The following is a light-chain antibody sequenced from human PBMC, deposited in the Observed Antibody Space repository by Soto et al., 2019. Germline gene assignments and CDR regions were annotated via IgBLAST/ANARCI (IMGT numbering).Light chain of an antibody. Sequence: EIVLTQSPATLSLSPGERATLSCRASQSVSSIYLAWYQQKPGQAPRLLIYGASSRATGIPDRFSGSGSGTDFTLNISRLEPEDFALYYCQQYGSSPWTFGQGTKVDIK. V-gene: IGKV3-20*01. CDR3: QQYGSSPWT. J-gene: IGKJ1*01. CDR2: GAS. CDR1: QSVSSIY.